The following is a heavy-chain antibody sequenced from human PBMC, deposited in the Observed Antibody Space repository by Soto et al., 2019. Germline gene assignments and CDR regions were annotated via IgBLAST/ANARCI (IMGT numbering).Heavy chain of an antibody. CDR2: INTNNGSA. CDR1: GYTFTHYG. J-gene: IGHJ6*02. Sequence: QPQLVQSGAEVKKPGASVKVSCKISGYTFTHYGITWVRQAPGQGLEWLGWINTNNGSADHAPRFQGRLTVTTDPPTNTADMELRSLSSDDSAVYYCARVRGGGYYGMDVWGQGTTVIVSS. CDR3: ARVRGGGYYGMDV. V-gene: IGHV1-18*04. D-gene: IGHD3-16*01.